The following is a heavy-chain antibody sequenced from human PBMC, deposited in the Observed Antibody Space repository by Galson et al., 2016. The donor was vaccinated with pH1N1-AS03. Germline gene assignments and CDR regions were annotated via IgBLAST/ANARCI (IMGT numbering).Heavy chain of an antibody. J-gene: IGHJ4*02. CDR1: GDSVSSNIDA. CDR2: TYWRSKWYI. CDR3: GSYRGVPFFDS. D-gene: IGHD3-16*02. V-gene: IGHV6-1*01. Sequence: CAISGDSVSSNIDAWNWIRHSPSRGLEWLGRTYWRSKWYIDYALSLKSRITINPDTSKDQFTLKLTSVSAADTAVYYCGSYRGVPFFDSWGQGILVTVSS.